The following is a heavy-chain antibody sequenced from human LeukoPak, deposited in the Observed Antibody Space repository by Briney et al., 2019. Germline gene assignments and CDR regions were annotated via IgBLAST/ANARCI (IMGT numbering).Heavy chain of an antibody. CDR2: ISYDGSNK. CDR1: GFTFSNSG. J-gene: IGHJ2*01. V-gene: IGHV3-30*18. Sequence: GGSLRLSCAASGFTFSNSGMHWVRQDPGKGLEWVAVISYDGSNKYYADSVKGRFTISRDNSKNTLYLQMNSLRAEDTAVYYCAKDLWAAAGTEGYFDLWGRGTLVTVSS. CDR3: AKDLWAAAGTEGYFDL. D-gene: IGHD6-13*01.